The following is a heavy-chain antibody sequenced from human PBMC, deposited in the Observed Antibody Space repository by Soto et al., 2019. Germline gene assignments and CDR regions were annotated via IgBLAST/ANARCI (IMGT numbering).Heavy chain of an antibody. CDR3: ARAGRYYAGDPDP. Sequence: QVQLLQSGGEVKRPGASVRVSCKASGYTFANYGITWVRQAPGQGLELVGWISVYNGDTNFAQKFRGRVTLTKDTSTTTAYMELRGLRSDDTAVYFCARAGRYYAGDPDPGGQGTLVTVSS. CDR2: ISVYNGDT. D-gene: IGHD3-22*01. CDR1: GYTFANYG. J-gene: IGHJ5*02. V-gene: IGHV1-18*01.